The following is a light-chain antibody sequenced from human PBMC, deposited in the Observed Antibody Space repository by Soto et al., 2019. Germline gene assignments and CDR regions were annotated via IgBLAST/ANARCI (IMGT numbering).Light chain of an antibody. CDR2: AAS. Sequence: DLQMTQSPSSLSASVGDRVTITCRASQSISSYLNWYQQKPGKAPKLLIYAASSLQSGVPSRFSGSGSGTDFTLTISSLQPEDFATYYCQQCFSNPLTFGGGTKIEIK. V-gene: IGKV1-39*01. CDR1: QSISSY. J-gene: IGKJ4*01. CDR3: QQCFSNPLT.